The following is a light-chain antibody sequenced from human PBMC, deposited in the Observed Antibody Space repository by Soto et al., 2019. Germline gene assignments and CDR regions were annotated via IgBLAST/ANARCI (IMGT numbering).Light chain of an antibody. V-gene: IGKV3-20*01. J-gene: IGKJ2*01. CDR3: QQYGSSPYT. Sequence: EIVLTQSPCTLSLSPGERATLSCRASQSLGSSYLVWYQQRPGQAPRLLIYGASSRATGVPDRFSGSGSGTDFTLTISRLEPEDFALYYCQQYGSSPYTFGQGTKVEIK. CDR2: GAS. CDR1: QSLGSSY.